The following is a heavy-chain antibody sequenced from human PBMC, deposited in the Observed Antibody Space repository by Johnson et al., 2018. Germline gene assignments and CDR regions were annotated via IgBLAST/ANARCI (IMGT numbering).Heavy chain of an antibody. CDR1: GGSISSSSYY. CDR3: ASLNYGDYVIGVVAFDI. CDR2: IYYSGST. V-gene: IGHV4-39*01. Sequence: QVQLQESGPGLVKPSETXSLTCTVSGGSISSSSYYWGWIRQPPGKGLEWIGSIYYSGSTYYNPSLKSRVTISVDTSKNQFSLKLSSVTAADTAVYYCASLNYGDYVIGVVAFDIWGQGTMVTVSS. J-gene: IGHJ3*02. D-gene: IGHD4-17*01.